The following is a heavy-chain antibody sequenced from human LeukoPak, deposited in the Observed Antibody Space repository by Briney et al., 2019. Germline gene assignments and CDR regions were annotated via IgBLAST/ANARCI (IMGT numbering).Heavy chain of an antibody. CDR3: AKDLWGGSYVGGDAFDI. D-gene: IGHD1-26*01. Sequence: GGSLRLSCAASGFTFSSFSMNWVRQAPGKGLEWVSSISSSSSYIYYADSVKGRFTISRDNAKNSLYLQMNSLRAEDTAVYYCAKDLWGGSYVGGDAFDIWGQGTMVTVSS. CDR2: ISSSSSYI. CDR1: GFTFSSFS. V-gene: IGHV3-21*04. J-gene: IGHJ3*02.